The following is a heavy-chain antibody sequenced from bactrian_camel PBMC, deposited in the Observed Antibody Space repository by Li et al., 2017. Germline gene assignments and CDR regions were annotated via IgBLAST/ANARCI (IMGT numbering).Heavy chain of an antibody. Sequence: HVQLVESGGGLVQPGGSLTLSCHASGFAFRNYYITWVRQAPGKGLEWVSRINDADDTTYYGDSVKGRFTISRDNAKNTLYLQLNSLKTDDTATYYCAKDYNGGTWHQMDYWGQGTQVTVSS. V-gene: IGHV3S1*01. D-gene: IGHD6*01. CDR3: AKDYNGGTWHQMDY. CDR1: GFAFRNYY. CDR2: INDADDTT. J-gene: IGHJ4*01.